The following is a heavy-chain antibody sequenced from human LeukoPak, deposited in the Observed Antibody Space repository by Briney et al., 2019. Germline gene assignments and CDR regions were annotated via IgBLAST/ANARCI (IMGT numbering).Heavy chain of an antibody. CDR1: GYTFTSYG. D-gene: IGHD3-9*01. CDR2: ISAYNGNT. V-gene: IGHV1-18*01. Sequence: VASVKVSCKASGYTFTSYGISWVRQAPGQGLEWMGWISAYNGNTNYAQKLQGRVTMTTDTSTSTAYMELRSLRSDDTAVYYCATESPYYDILTYVRPFDYWGQGTLVTVSS. J-gene: IGHJ4*02. CDR3: ATESPYYDILTYVRPFDY.